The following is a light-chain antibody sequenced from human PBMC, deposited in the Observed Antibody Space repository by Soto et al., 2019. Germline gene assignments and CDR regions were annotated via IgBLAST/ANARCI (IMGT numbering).Light chain of an antibody. J-gene: IGKJ3*01. V-gene: IGKV3-20*01. CDR2: GAS. CDR3: QEYGSSPGLFT. Sequence: EIVLTQSPGSLSLSPGERATLSCRAIQSVSNNYLAWYPQKPVQAPRLLISGASSRATGIPDRFSGSGSGPYFALTISRLEPEVFAVYYCQEYGSSPGLFTVGPGTKVDIK. CDR1: QSVSNNY.